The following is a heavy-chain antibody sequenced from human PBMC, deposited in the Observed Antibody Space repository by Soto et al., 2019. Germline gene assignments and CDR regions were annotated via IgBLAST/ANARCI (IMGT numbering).Heavy chain of an antibody. V-gene: IGHV3-30*18. CDR1: GFTLRSYG. J-gene: IGHJ4*02. D-gene: IGHD6-6*01. Sequence: QGQLVESGGGVVQPGKSLRLSCAASGFTLRSYGMHWVRQAPGKGLEWLADISYDESHKYYADSAKGRFTISRANSKNPLYLQMYSLRAEDTAVYYWAKEMFPRTVLDSSSPWGDYWGQGTGVTVSS. CDR2: ISYDESHK. CDR3: AKEMFPRTVLDSSSPWGDY.